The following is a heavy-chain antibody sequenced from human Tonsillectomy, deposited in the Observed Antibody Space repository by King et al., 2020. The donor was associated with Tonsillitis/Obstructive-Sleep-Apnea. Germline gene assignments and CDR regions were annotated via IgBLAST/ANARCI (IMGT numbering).Heavy chain of an antibody. Sequence: QLVQSGAEVKKPGASVKVSCKASGYTFTNYGISWVRQAPGQGLEWMGWISAYNGYTNSAQKLQGRVTMTTDTSTSTAFMELRRLRSDDTAVYYCARDSMSHYYDSSAYYTFDYWGQGTLVTVSS. CDR1: GYTFTNYG. CDR3: ARDSMSHYYDSSAYYTFDY. V-gene: IGHV1-18*01. CDR2: ISAYNGYT. D-gene: IGHD3-22*01. J-gene: IGHJ4*02.